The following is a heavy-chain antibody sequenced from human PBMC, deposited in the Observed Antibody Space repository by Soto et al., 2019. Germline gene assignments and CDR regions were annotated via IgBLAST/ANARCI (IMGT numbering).Heavy chain of an antibody. V-gene: IGHV4-39*01. J-gene: IGHJ4*02. CDR1: GGSISSSSYY. CDR2: IYYSGST. Sequence: SETLSLTCTVSGGSISSSSYYWGWIRQPPGKGLEWIGSIYYSGSTYYNPSLKSRVTISVDTSKNQFSLKLSSVTAADTAVYYCARQGVRGSYLIDYWGQGTLVTVSS. CDR3: ARQGVRGSYLIDY. D-gene: IGHD1-26*01.